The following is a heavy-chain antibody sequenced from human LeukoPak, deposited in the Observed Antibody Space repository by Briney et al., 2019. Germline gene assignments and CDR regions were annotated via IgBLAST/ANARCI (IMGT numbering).Heavy chain of an antibody. CDR2: ISSRSSYI. CDR3: ARGREYCSSTSCYVVAFDI. D-gene: IGHD2-2*01. CDR1: GFTFSSDS. V-gene: IGHV3-21*01. J-gene: IGHJ3*02. Sequence: GGSLRLSCAASGFTFSSDSMNWVRQAPGKGLEWVSSISSRSSYIYYADSVKGRFTISRDNAKNSLYLQMNSLRAEDTAVYYCARGREYCSSTSCYVVAFDIWGQGTMVTVSS.